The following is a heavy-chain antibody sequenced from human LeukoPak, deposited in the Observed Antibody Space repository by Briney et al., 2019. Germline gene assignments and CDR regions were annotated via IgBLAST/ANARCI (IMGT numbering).Heavy chain of an antibody. Sequence: GGSLRLSCAASGFTFSSYGMSWVRQAPGKGLEWVADIKEDGSEKSYVDSVKGRFTISRDNAKNSLYLQMNTLRAEDTAVYYCARDLVWFGEPKGYYSYMDVWGKGTTVTVSS. J-gene: IGHJ6*03. D-gene: IGHD3-10*01. CDR1: GFTFSSYG. V-gene: IGHV3-7*01. CDR2: IKEDGSEK. CDR3: ARDLVWFGEPKGYYSYMDV.